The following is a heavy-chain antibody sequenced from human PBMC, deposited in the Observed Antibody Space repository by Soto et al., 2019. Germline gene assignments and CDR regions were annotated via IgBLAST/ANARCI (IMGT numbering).Heavy chain of an antibody. J-gene: IGHJ4*02. Sequence: GASVKVSCKVSGYTLTELSMEWVRQTPGKGLEWMGSFNPEDGETVYAQKFQGRVTMTEDTSTDTAYMELSSLTSDDTAVYYCARPVIPDYSGQGNLVIVSS. CDR2: FNPEDGET. V-gene: IGHV1-24*01. D-gene: IGHD2-2*02. CDR3: ARPVIPDY. CDR1: GYTLTELS.